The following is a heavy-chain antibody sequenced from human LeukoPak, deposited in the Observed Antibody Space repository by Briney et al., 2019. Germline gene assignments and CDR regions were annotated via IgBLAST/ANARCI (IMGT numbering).Heavy chain of an antibody. D-gene: IGHD3-3*01. Sequence: GGSLRLSCAASGFTFSSYAMSWVRQGSGKGLEWVSTISGSGANAYYADSVKGRFTISRDNSKSTLYLQMNSLRAEDTAVYYCAKDNYHFADWGQGTLVTVSS. V-gene: IGHV3-23*01. J-gene: IGHJ4*02. CDR1: GFTFSSYA. CDR3: AKDNYHFAD. CDR2: ISGSGANA.